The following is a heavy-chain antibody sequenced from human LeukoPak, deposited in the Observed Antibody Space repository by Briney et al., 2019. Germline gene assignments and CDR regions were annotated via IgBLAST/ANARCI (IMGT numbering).Heavy chain of an antibody. CDR2: FYYSGST. D-gene: IGHD1-26*01. J-gene: IGHJ4*02. Sequence: PSETLSLTCTVSGGSISSYYWSWIRQPPGKGLEWIGYFYYSGSTNYNPSLKSRVTISVDTSKNQLSLKLSSVTAADTAVYYCARGGQYAGSYFDYWGQGTLVTVSS. CDR1: GGSISSYY. CDR3: ARGGQYAGSYFDY. V-gene: IGHV4-59*01.